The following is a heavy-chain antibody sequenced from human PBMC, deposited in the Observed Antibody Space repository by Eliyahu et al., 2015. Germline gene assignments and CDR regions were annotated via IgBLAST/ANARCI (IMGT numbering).Heavy chain of an antibody. J-gene: IGHJ6*02. V-gene: IGHV3-21*01. CDR3: ARSSHGQQLVHFGDYYYYGMDV. D-gene: IGHD6-13*01. Sequence: EVQLVESGGGLVKPGGSLRLSCAASGFTFXSXSMNWVRQAPGKGLEWVSSISSSSSYIYYADSVKGRFTISRDNAKNSLYLQMNSLRAEDTAVYYCARSSHGQQLVHFGDYYYYGMDVWGQGTTVTVSS. CDR1: GFTFXSXS. CDR2: ISSSSSYI.